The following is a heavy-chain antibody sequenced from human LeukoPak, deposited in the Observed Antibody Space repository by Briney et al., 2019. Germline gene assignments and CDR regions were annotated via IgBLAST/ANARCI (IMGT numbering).Heavy chain of an antibody. CDR2: IIPILGIA. Sequence: ASVKVSCKASGGTFSSYAISWVRQAPGQGLEWMGRIIPILGIANYAQKFQGRVTITADKSTSTAYMELSSLRSEDTAVYYCARERKVRGFILYYFDYWGQGTLVTVSS. CDR1: GGTFSSYA. V-gene: IGHV1-69*04. D-gene: IGHD3-10*01. J-gene: IGHJ4*02. CDR3: ARERKVRGFILYYFDY.